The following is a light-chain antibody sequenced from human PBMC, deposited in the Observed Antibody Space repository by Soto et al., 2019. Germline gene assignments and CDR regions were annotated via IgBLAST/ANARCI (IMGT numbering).Light chain of an antibody. Sequence: EIALTQSPGTLSLSPGERATLSCRASQSVRSSYLAWYQQKPGQAPSLLIYGASSRATGIPDRFSGSGSGTDFTLTISRLEPEDFAVYYCQQYDSSPRSFGQGTKVEI. J-gene: IGKJ1*01. CDR1: QSVRSSY. CDR3: QQYDSSPRS. V-gene: IGKV3-20*01. CDR2: GAS.